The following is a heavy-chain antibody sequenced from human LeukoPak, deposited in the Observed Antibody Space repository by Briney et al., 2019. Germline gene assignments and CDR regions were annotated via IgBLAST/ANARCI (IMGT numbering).Heavy chain of an antibody. D-gene: IGHD3-16*01. Sequence: ASVKVSCKASGYTFTSYDINWVRQATGHGLEGMGWMNPNSGNPGYAQKFQGRVTMTRNTSISTAYMELSSLRSEDTAVYYCASSSSGGGEFDYWGQGTLVTVSS. CDR2: MNPNSGNP. V-gene: IGHV1-8*01. J-gene: IGHJ4*02. CDR3: ASSSSGGGEFDY. CDR1: GYTFTSYD.